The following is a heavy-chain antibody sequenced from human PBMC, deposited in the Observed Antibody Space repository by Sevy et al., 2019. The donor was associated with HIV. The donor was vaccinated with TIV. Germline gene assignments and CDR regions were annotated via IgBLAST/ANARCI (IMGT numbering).Heavy chain of an antibody. Sequence: SETLSLTCTVSGGSISSYYWSWIRQPPGKGLEWIGYIYYSGSTNYNPSLKSRVTISVDTSKNQFSLKLSSVTAADTAVYYCARDADSSGWSGPIHPWGRGTLVTVSS. V-gene: IGHV4-59*13. D-gene: IGHD6-19*01. CDR1: GGSISSYY. CDR2: IYYSGST. CDR3: ARDADSSGWSGPIHP. J-gene: IGHJ2*01.